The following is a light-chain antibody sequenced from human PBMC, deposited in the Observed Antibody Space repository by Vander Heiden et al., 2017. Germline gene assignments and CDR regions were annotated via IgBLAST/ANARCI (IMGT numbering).Light chain of an antibody. CDR1: QSIHNY. CDR3: QQSYSSPPT. CDR2: TAS. V-gene: IGKV1-39*01. J-gene: IGKJ4*01. Sequence: DIQMTQSPSSLSASVGDRVTITCLASQSIHNYLNWYQQKPGKAPKRLISTASTLQSRVTSRYSDSGSGTDDTITISNLQPEDVATDSCQQSYSSPPTFGGGTKVEIK.